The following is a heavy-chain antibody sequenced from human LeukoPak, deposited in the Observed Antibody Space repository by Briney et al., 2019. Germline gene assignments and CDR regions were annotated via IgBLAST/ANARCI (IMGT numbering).Heavy chain of an antibody. D-gene: IGHD3-3*01. Sequence: GGSLRLSCAASGFTVSDNYMTWVRQAPGKGLEWVSVIYSGANTYYADSVKGRFTISRDNFENPLYLQMNSLRAEDTAVYYCARVPYYDLWSGPGYFDYWGQGTLVTVSA. J-gene: IGHJ4*02. CDR3: ARVPYYDLWSGPGYFDY. CDR2: IYSGANT. CDR1: GFTVSDNY. V-gene: IGHV3-66*01.